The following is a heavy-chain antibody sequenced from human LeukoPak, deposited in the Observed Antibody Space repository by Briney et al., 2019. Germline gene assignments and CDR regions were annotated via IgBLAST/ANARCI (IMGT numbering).Heavy chain of an antibody. J-gene: IGHJ4*02. D-gene: IGHD6-13*01. Sequence: GRSLRLSCEASGFTFDDYGMHWVRQAPGKGLEWVSTISWNSASVGYVDSVKGRFTISRDNAKKTLYLQMNSLRPEDTALYYCAKDYGYSCCWYDYWGQGTLVTVSS. CDR2: ISWNSASV. CDR1: GFTFDDYG. CDR3: AKDYGYSCCWYDY. V-gene: IGHV3-9*01.